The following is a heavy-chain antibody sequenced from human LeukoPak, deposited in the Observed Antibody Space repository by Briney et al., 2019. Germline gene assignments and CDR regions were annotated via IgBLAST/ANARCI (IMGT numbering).Heavy chain of an antibody. CDR1: GYTLTELS. CDR2: FDPEDGET. D-gene: IGHD3-10*01. CDR3: ATDLYYYGSGSSSP. J-gene: IGHJ5*02. V-gene: IGHV1-24*01. Sequence: ASVEVSCKVSGYTLTELSMHWVRQAPGKGLEWMGGFDPEDGETIYAQKFQGRVTMTEDTSTDTAYMELSSLRSEDTAVYYCATDLYYYGSGSSSPWGQGTLVTVSS.